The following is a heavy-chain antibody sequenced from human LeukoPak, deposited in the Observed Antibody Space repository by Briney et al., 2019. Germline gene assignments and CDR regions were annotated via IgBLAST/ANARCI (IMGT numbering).Heavy chain of an antibody. CDR1: GFTFSTYW. J-gene: IGHJ4*02. CDR2: INHDGSDK. Sequence: GGSLRLSCAASGFTFSTYWMAWVRQAPGKGLEWVADINHDGSDKYYVDSVKGRFTISRDNAQNSLYLQMNSLRAEDTALYYCGRDGTENQWGQGTLVTVS. D-gene: IGHD1-14*01. CDR3: GRDGTENQ. V-gene: IGHV3-7*05.